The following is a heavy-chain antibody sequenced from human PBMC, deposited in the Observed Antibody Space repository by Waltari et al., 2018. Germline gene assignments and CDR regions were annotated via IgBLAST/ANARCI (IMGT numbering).Heavy chain of an antibody. CDR1: GFTFSSYA. D-gene: IGHD6-13*01. Sequence: EVQLLESGGGLVQPGGSLRLSCAASGFTFSSYAMSWVRQAPGKGLEWVSVIYSGGSTYYADAVKGRFTISRDNSKNTLYLQMNSLRAEDTAVYYCAIAAAPFDYWGQGTLVTVSS. CDR2: IYSGGST. J-gene: IGHJ4*02. CDR3: AIAAAPFDY. V-gene: IGHV3-23*03.